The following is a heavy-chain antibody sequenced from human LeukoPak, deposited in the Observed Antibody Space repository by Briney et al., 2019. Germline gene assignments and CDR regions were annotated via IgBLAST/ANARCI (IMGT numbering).Heavy chain of an antibody. J-gene: IGHJ4*02. CDR1: GFTFSSYG. CDR3: AKGAAEVLDY. V-gene: IGHV3-30*18. CDR2: ISYDGSNK. Sequence: GGSLRLSCAASGFTFSSYGMHWVRQAPGKGLEWVAVISYDGSNKYYADSVKGRFTISRDNSKNTLYLQMNSLRAEDTAVYYCAKGAAEVLDYWGQGTLVTVSS. D-gene: IGHD2-15*01.